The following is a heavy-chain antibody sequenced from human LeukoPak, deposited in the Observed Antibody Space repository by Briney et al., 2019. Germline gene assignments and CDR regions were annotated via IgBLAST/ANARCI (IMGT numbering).Heavy chain of an antibody. Sequence: ASVKVSCKASGYTFTSYYMHWVRQAPGQGLEWRGWINPNSGGTNYAQKFQGRVTMTRDTSISTAYMDLSSLRSDDTAVYYCARDGPSVMVEFDYWGQGTLVTVSS. CDR2: INPNSGGT. CDR1: GYTFTSYY. D-gene: IGHD5-18*01. V-gene: IGHV1-2*02. CDR3: ARDGPSVMVEFDY. J-gene: IGHJ4*02.